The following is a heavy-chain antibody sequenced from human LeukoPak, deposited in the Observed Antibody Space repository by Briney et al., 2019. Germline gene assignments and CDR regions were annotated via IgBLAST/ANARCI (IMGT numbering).Heavy chain of an antibody. CDR3: TRGPIQLWIHNAMDV. J-gene: IGHJ6*02. CDR1: GFTSGDYA. V-gene: IGHV3-49*04. CDR2: IRSKAYGGTI. D-gene: IGHD5-18*01. Sequence: GGSLRLSCTTSGFTSGDYAMSWVRQAPGKGLEWVGFIRSKAYGGTIEYAASVKGRFTISRDDSKSIAYLQMNSLKIEDTALYYCTRGPIQLWIHNAMDVWGQGTTVTVSS.